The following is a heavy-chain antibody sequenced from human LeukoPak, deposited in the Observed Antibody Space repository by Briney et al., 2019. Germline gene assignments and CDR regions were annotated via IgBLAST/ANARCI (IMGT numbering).Heavy chain of an antibody. V-gene: IGHV3-48*01. CDR3: AKYPSPFAVTYFDY. J-gene: IGHJ4*02. CDR1: GFTFSSYS. Sequence: GGSLRLSCAASGFTFSSYSMNWVRQAPGKGLEWVSYISGTSTNIYYADSVKGRFTISRDNSKNTLYLQMNSLRAEDTAVYYCAKYPSPFAVTYFDYWGQGTLVTVSS. CDR2: ISGTSTNI. D-gene: IGHD3-16*01.